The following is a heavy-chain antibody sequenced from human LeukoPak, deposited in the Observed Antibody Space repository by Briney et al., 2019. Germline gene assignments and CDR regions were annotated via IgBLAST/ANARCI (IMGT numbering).Heavy chain of an antibody. CDR2: ISGSGGST. D-gene: IGHD6-6*01. Sequence: GGSLRLSCAASGFTFSDYYMSWVRQAPGKGLEWVSAISGSGGSTYYADSVKGRFTISRDNSKNTLYLQMNSLRAEDTAVYYCARGWTYSSSFDYWGQGTLVTVSS. J-gene: IGHJ4*02. V-gene: IGHV3-23*01. CDR1: GFTFSDYY. CDR3: ARGWTYSSSFDY.